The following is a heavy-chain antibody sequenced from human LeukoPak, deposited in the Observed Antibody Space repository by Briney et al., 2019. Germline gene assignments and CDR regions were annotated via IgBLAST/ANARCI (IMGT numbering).Heavy chain of an antibody. Sequence: PSETLSLTCTVSGGSISSGDYYWSWIRQPPGKGLEWIGEINHSGSTNYNPSLKSRVTISVDTSKNQFSLKLSSVTAADTAVYYCARGYARRPIYSSSWYGGYNWFDPWGQGTLVTVSS. CDR2: INHSGST. CDR3: ARGYARRPIYSSSWYGGYNWFDP. D-gene: IGHD6-13*01. CDR1: GGSISSGDYY. V-gene: IGHV4-39*07. J-gene: IGHJ5*02.